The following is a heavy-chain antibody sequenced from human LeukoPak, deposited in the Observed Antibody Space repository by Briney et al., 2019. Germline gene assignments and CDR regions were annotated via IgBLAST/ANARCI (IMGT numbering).Heavy chain of an antibody. CDR1: GGSISSYY. D-gene: IGHD4-17*01. J-gene: IGHJ4*02. CDR3: ARGGYGDYDDYFDY. Sequence: PSETLSLTCTVSGGSISSYYWSWIRQPPGKGLEWIGEINHSGSTNYNPSLKSRVTISVDTSKNQFSLKLSSVTAADTAVYYCARGGYGDYDDYFDYWGQGTLVTVSS. V-gene: IGHV4-34*01. CDR2: INHSGST.